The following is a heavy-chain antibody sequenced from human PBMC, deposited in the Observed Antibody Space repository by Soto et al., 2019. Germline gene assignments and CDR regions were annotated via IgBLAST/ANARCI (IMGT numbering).Heavy chain of an antibody. CDR1: GFSFSNYS. Sequence: EVQLVESGGGLVQPGGSLRLSCAASGFSFSNYSMNWVRQAPGKGLEWVSSISSSSSYIYYADSVKGRFTISRDNAKNSLYLQMNSLRAEDTAVYYCAREPTYYYYGMDVWGQGTTVTVSS. CDR2: ISSSSSYI. J-gene: IGHJ6*02. V-gene: IGHV3-21*01. CDR3: AREPTYYYYGMDV.